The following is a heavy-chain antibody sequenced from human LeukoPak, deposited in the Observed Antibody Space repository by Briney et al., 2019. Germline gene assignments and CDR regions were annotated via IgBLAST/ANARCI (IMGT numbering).Heavy chain of an antibody. CDR3: ARDQDYYGSGSYGPDY. V-gene: IGHV4-38-2*02. D-gene: IGHD3-10*01. CDR2: IYHSGST. J-gene: IGHJ4*02. CDR1: GYSITSGYY. Sequence: SETLSLTCTVSGYSITSGYYWGWIRQPPGKGLEWIGSIYHSGSTFYNPSLKSRVTISVDTSKNQFSLKLSSVTAADTAVYYCARDQDYYGSGSYGPDYWGQGTLVTVSS.